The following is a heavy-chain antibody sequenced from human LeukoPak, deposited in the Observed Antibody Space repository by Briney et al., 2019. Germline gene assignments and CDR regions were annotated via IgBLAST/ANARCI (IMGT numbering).Heavy chain of an antibody. V-gene: IGHV4-61*01. D-gene: IGHD3-10*01. CDR2: IYYSGST. CDR1: GGSVSSGTYY. CDR3: AREGSITMVRGVMNYYYGMDV. J-gene: IGHJ6*02. Sequence: SETLSLTCTVSGGSVSSGTYYWSWIRQPPGEGLEWIGYIYYSGSTYYNPSLKSRVTISVDTSKNQFSLKLSSVTAADTAVYYCAREGSITMVRGVMNYYYGMDVWGQGTTVTVSS.